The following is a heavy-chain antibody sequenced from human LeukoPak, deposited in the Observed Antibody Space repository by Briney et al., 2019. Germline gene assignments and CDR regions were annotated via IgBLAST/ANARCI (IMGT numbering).Heavy chain of an antibody. D-gene: IGHD6-13*01. CDR3: ARGSSWSPIIPSFVDY. CDR1: GGTFSSYA. V-gene: IGHV1-69*04. J-gene: IGHJ4*02. Sequence: GSSVKVSCKASGGTFSSYAISWVRQAPGQGLEWMGRIIPILGIANYAQKFQGRVTITADKSTSTAYMELSSLRSEDTAVYYCARGSSWSPIIPSFVDYWGQGTLVTVSS. CDR2: IIPILGIA.